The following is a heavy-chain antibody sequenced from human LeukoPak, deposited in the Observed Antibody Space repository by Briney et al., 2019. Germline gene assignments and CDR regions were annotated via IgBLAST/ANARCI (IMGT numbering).Heavy chain of an antibody. D-gene: IGHD3-3*01. CDR3: VEGSWYN. J-gene: IGHJ4*02. Sequence: PGGSLRLSCAASGFSLSGYGMNWVRQAPGKGLAGVSYIAGSDTATYYVDSVKGRFTISRDKSKNTLYLQMNSLRAEDTAVYYCVEGSWYNWGQGTLVTVSS. V-gene: IGHV3-23*01. CDR1: GFSLSGYG. CDR2: IAGSDTAT.